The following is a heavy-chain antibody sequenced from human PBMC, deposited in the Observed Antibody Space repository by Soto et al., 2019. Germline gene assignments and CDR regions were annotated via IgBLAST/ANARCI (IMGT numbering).Heavy chain of an antibody. CDR2: ISYDGSNK. Sequence: GGSLRLSCAASGFTFSSYGMHWVRQAPGKGLEWVAVISYDGSNKYYADSVKGRFTISRDNSKNTLNLQMNSLRAEDTAVYYCAKDLGVGAATDFDYWGQGTLVTVSS. CDR1: GFTFSSYG. CDR3: AKDLGVGAATDFDY. J-gene: IGHJ4*02. D-gene: IGHD1-26*01. V-gene: IGHV3-30*18.